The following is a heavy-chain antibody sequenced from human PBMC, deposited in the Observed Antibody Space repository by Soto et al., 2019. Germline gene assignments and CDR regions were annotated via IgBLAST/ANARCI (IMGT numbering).Heavy chain of an antibody. V-gene: IGHV3-30*18. CDR1: GFTFSSYG. Sequence: QVQLVESGGGVVQPGRSLRLSCAASGFTFSSYGMHWVRQAPGKGLEWVAVISYDGSNKYYADSVKGRFTISRDNSKNTLYLQMNSLRAEDTAVYYFAKDPRIAVAGTVSYCFDYWGQGTLVTVSS. D-gene: IGHD6-19*01. CDR3: AKDPRIAVAGTVSYCFDY. J-gene: IGHJ4*02. CDR2: ISYDGSNK.